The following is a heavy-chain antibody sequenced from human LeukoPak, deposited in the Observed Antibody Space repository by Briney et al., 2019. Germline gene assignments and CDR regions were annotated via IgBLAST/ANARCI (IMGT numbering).Heavy chain of an antibody. J-gene: IGHJ4*02. CDR3: ARGGYYYDSTGYLNYSDY. D-gene: IGHD3-22*01. Sequence: GASVKVSCKASGYTFTSYYMHWVRQAPGQGLEWMGIINPSGGSTSYAQKFQGRVTMTRDTSTSTVYMELSSLRSDDTAFYYCARGGYYYDSTGYLNYSDYWGQGTLVTVSS. CDR1: GYTFTSYY. CDR2: INPSGGST. V-gene: IGHV1-46*01.